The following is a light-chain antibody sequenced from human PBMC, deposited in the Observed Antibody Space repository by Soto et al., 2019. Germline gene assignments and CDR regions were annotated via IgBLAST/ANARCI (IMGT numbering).Light chain of an antibody. CDR3: QQYNPYSRT. Sequence: IQLTQSPSFLSASVGYRVTISCRASQGISSYLAWYQQKPGKAPKRLIYAASSLQSGVPSRFRGSGSGTEFTLTISSMQPEDFAIYYCQQYNPYSRTFGQGTKVDIK. J-gene: IGKJ1*01. V-gene: IGKV1-9*01. CDR1: QGISSY. CDR2: AAS.